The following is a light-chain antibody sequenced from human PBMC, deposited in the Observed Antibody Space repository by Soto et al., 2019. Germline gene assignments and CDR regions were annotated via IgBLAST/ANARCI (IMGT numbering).Light chain of an antibody. CDR3: QQYNNWPGT. V-gene: IGKV3D-15*01. CDR2: DAS. CDR1: QTVSSN. J-gene: IGKJ1*01. Sequence: EIILTQSPDTLSLSPGERATLSCRSSQTVSSNYLAWCQQRPGQAPRLLIYDASNRATGIPARFSGSGSGTDFTLTISCLQSEDVAVYYCQQYNNWPGTLGQGTKVDIK.